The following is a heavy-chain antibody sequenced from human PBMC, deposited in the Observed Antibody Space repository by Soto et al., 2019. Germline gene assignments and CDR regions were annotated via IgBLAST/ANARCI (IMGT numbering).Heavy chain of an antibody. CDR1: GYTFVNYA. V-gene: IGHV1-3*01. CDR2: ITVGNGNS. D-gene: IGHD6-13*01. Sequence: ASVKVSCKASGYTFVNYAMHWVRQAPGQRLEWVGWITVGNGNSRYSENLRGRVAFTRDTSASTAYMELSSLRSEDTAVYYCASRQVGIAAAGPLTGYYGMDVWGQGTTVTVSS. J-gene: IGHJ6*02. CDR3: ASRQVGIAAAGPLTGYYGMDV.